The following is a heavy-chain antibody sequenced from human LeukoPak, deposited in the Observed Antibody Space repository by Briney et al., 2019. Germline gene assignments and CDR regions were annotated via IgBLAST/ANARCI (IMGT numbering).Heavy chain of an antibody. CDR2: IHHSGTT. CDR3: ARGRKVSGVRRINWARHENYFFYYIDV. D-gene: IGHD1-14*01. Sequence: SETLSLTCAVYGGSFSDSYWTWIRQRPGKGLEWIGEIHHSGTTNFNPSLQSRVSISVDTAKNQFFLRVASMTAVDTALYYCARGRKVSGVRRINWARHENYFFYYIDVWGKGTSVSVSS. J-gene: IGHJ6*03. V-gene: IGHV4-34*01. CDR1: GGSFSDSY.